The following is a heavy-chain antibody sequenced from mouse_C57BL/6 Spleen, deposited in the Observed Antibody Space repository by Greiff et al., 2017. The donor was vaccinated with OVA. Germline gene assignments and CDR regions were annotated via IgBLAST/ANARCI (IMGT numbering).Heavy chain of an antibody. Sequence: EVKVEESGPGLVKPSQSLSLTCSVTGYSITSGYYWNWIRQFPGNKLEWMGYISYDGSNNYNPSLKNRISITRDTSKNQFFLKLNSVTTEDTATYYCAAGKYFDYWGQGTTLTVSS. CDR1: GYSITSGYY. J-gene: IGHJ2*01. V-gene: IGHV3-6*01. CDR2: ISYDGSN. CDR3: AAGKYFDY. D-gene: IGHD4-1*01.